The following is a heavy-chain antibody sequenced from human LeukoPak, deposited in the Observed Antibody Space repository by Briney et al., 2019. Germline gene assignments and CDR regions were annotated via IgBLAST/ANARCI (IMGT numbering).Heavy chain of an antibody. CDR1: GGSISIGDYC. CDR2: IYYSGST. V-gene: IGHV4-30-4*01. D-gene: IGHD3-3*01. J-gene: IGHJ4*02. Sequence: SETLSLTCIVPGGSISIGDYCWSWIRQPPGEGLEWIGYIYYSGSTYYNPSLKSRVTISVDTSKNQFSLKLSSVTAADTAVYYCARELVPNSRITTTQAVVYWGQGTLVTVSS. CDR3: ARELVPNSRITTTQAVVY.